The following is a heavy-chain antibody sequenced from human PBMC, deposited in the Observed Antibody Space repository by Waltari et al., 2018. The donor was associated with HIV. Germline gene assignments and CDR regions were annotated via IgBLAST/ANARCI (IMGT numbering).Heavy chain of an antibody. V-gene: IGHV4-38-2*02. CDR1: GYSISSGYY. CDR2: IYHSETT. CDR3: ARDTAPKKQYVDY. J-gene: IGHJ4*02. Sequence: QVQLQESGPGLVKPSETLSLTCPVSGYSISSGYYWGWIRQPPGKGLELIGSIYHSETTYYNPSLKSRVTISVDTSKNQFSLKLSSVTAADTAVYYCARDTAPKKQYVDYWGQGTLVTVSS.